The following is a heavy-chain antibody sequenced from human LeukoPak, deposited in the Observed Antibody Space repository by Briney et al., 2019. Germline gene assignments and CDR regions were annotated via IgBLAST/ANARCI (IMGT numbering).Heavy chain of an antibody. CDR2: INPNSGGT. CDR1: GYTFTGYY. Sequence: ASVKVSCKASGYTFTGYYMHWVRQAPGQGLEWMGRINPNSGGTNYAQKFQGRVTMTRDTSISTAYMELSRLRSDDTAVYYCARPWYSVSYWDAFDIWGQGTMVTVSS. J-gene: IGHJ3*02. CDR3: ARPWYSVSYWDAFDI. D-gene: IGHD1-26*01. V-gene: IGHV1-2*06.